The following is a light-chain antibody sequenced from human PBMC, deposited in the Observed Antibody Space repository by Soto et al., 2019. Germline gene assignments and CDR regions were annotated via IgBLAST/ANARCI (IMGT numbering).Light chain of an antibody. CDR1: SSNVGSYKL. Sequence: QSALTQPASVSGSPGQSITISCTGTSSNVGSYKLVSWYQQHPGKAPKLMIFEVNKRPPGVSNRFSGSKSGSTASLTISGLKVEDEADYYCCSSGGSPTYVFGTGTKVTVL. CDR2: EVN. J-gene: IGLJ1*01. V-gene: IGLV2-23*02. CDR3: CSSGGSPTYV.